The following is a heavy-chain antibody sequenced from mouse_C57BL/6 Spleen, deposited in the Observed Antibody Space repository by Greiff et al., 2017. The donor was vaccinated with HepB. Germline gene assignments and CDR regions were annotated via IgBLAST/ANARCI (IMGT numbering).Heavy chain of an antibody. V-gene: IGHV2-9*01. CDR1: GFSFTSYG. J-gene: IGHJ3*01. D-gene: IGHD4-1*01. CDR2: IWGGGST. CDR3: AKLCWDVAFAY. Sequence: QVQLKESGPGLVAPAPCLSISCTVSGFSFTSYGVDWVRQPPGQGLEWLGVIWGGGSTNYNSALMTRLSTSKDNSKSQVFLKMNSLQTDDTAVYYCAKLCWDVAFAYWGQGTLVTVSA.